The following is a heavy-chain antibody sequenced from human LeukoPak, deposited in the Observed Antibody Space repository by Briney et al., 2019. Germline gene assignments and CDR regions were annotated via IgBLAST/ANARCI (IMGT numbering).Heavy chain of an antibody. CDR1: GGSISSSSYY. CDR2: ISGSGGST. Sequence: PSETLSLTCTVSGGSISSSSYYWGWIRQPPGKGLEWVSAISGSGGSTYYADSVKGRFTISRDNSKNTLYLQMNSLRAEDTAVYYCAKVKAYSGSYVDYWGQGTLVTVSS. D-gene: IGHD1-26*01. CDR3: AKVKAYSGSYVDY. J-gene: IGHJ4*02. V-gene: IGHV3-23*01.